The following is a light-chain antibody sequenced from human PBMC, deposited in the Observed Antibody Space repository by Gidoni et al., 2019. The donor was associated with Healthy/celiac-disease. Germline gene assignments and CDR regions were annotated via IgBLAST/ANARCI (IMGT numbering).Light chain of an antibody. Sequence: DIQLTQSPSTLSASVGDRVTITCRASQSITSWFAWYQQKPGKAPKPVIYKAYSLESGVPSRFSGSGSEREFTLTISSLQPDDFATYYCKQYNSYAYTFGQGTKLEIK. J-gene: IGKJ2*01. CDR3: KQYNSYAYT. V-gene: IGKV1-5*03. CDR1: QSITSW. CDR2: KAY.